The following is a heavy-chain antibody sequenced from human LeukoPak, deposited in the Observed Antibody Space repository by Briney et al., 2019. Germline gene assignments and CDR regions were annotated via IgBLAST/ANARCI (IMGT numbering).Heavy chain of an antibody. CDR3: AALSGSYENWFDP. D-gene: IGHD1-26*01. Sequence: PSETLSLTCTVSGSSISSYYWSWIRQPPGKGLEWIGYIYYSGSTNYNPSLKSRVTISVDTSKNQFSLKLSSVTAADTAVYYCAALSGSYENWFDPWGQGTLVTVSS. CDR2: IYYSGST. V-gene: IGHV4-59*08. CDR1: GSSISSYY. J-gene: IGHJ5*02.